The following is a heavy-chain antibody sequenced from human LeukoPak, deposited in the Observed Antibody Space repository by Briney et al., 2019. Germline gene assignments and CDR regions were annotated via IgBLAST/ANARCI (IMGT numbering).Heavy chain of an antibody. Sequence: GRSLRLSCAASGFTFSSYGMHWVRQAPGKGLEWVAVIWYDGSNKYYADSVKGQFTISRDNSKNTLYLQMNSLRAEDTAVYYCARDMGMVRGDYWGQGTLVTVSS. D-gene: IGHD6-13*01. V-gene: IGHV3-33*01. CDR3: ARDMGMVRGDY. J-gene: IGHJ4*02. CDR1: GFTFSSYG. CDR2: IWYDGSNK.